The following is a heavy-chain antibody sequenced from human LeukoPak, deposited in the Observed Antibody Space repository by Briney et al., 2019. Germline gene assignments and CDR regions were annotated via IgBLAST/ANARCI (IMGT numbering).Heavy chain of an antibody. CDR3: ARQRNYYGSGSYGTSLN. CDR1: GYSFTSYW. J-gene: IGHJ4*02. V-gene: IGHV5-51*01. D-gene: IGHD3-10*01. CDR2: IYPGDSDT. Sequence: PGESLKISCKGSGYSFTSYWIGWVRQMPGKGLEWMGIIYPGDSDTRYSPSFQGQVTISADKSISTAYLQWSSLKASDTAMYYCARQRNYYGSGSYGTSLNWGQGTLVTVSS.